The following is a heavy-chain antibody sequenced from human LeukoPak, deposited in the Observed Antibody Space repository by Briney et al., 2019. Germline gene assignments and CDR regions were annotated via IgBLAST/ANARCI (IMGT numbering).Heavy chain of an antibody. Sequence: SGTLSLTCGVSGGSISNGNWWSWVRQPPGKGLEWIGEIHRSGSTNCNPSLKSRVTISVDKSKNQFSLMLTSVTAADTAVYYCARNGYYSADYWGQGTLVTVSS. CDR1: GGSISNGNW. CDR2: IHRSGST. CDR3: ARNGYYSADY. J-gene: IGHJ4*02. V-gene: IGHV4-4*02. D-gene: IGHD4-17*01.